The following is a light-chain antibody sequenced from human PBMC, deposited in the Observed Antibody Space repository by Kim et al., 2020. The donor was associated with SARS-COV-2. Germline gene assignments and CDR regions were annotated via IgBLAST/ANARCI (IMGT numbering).Light chain of an antibody. CDR3: QQRSNWPPT. V-gene: IGKV3-11*01. CDR1: QSVSSY. J-gene: IGKJ1*01. CDR2: DAS. Sequence: LSPGERAPPSCRASQSVSSYLAWYQQKPGQAPRPLIYDASNRATGIPARFSGSGSGTDFTLTISSLEPEDFAVYYCQQRSNWPPTFGQGTKVDIK.